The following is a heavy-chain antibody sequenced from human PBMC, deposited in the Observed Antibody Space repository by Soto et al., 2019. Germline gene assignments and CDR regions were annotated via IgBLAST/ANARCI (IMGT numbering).Heavy chain of an antibody. CDR3: ARDHCSSTSCNNWFDP. V-gene: IGHV4-59*01. D-gene: IGHD2-2*01. J-gene: IGHJ5*02. CDR1: GGSISSYY. Sequence: QVQLQESGPGLVKPSETLSLTCTVSGGSISSYYWSWIRQPPGKGLEWIGYIYYSGSTNYNPSLKIRVTISVDTSKNQFSLKLSSVTAADTAVYYCARDHCSSTSCNNWFDPWGHGTLVTVSS. CDR2: IYYSGST.